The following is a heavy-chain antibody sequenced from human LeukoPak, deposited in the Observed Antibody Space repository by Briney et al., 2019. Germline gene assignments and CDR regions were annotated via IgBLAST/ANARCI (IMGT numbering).Heavy chain of an antibody. Sequence: GGSLRLSCAAAGFTFSSYAMSWVRQAPGKGLEWVSGISGSGGSTYYADSVKGRFTISRDNSKHTLYLQMNSLRAEDTAVYYCAKQGGYTYGTNDYWGQGTLVTVSS. CDR2: ISGSGGST. V-gene: IGHV3-23*01. CDR3: AKQGGYTYGTNDY. J-gene: IGHJ4*02. D-gene: IGHD5-18*01. CDR1: GFTFSSYA.